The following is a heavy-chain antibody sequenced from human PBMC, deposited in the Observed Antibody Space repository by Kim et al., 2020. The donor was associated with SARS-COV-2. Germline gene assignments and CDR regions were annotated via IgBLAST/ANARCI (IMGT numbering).Heavy chain of an antibody. D-gene: IGHD3-3*01. CDR3: ARVASDVLRFFDY. CDR1: GGSVSSGSYY. CDR2: IYYSGST. V-gene: IGHV4-61*01. J-gene: IGHJ4*02. Sequence: SETLSLTCTVSGGSVSSGSYYWSWIRQSPGKGLEWIGYIYYSGSTNYNPSLKSRVTISVDTSKNQFSLKLSSVTAADTAVYYCARVASDVLRFFDYWGQG.